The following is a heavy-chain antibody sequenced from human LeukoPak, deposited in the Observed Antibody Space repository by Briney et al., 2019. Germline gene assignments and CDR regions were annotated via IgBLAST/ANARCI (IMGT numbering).Heavy chain of an antibody. D-gene: IGHD3-3*01. CDR3: TRPLYDFWSGLYDY. J-gene: IGHJ4*02. V-gene: IGHV3-49*04. Sequence: GGSLRLSCTASGFTFGDYAMSWVRQAPGKGLEWVGFIRSKAYGGTTEYAASVKGRFTISRDDSKSIAYLQMNSLKTEDTAVYYCTRPLYDFWSGLYDYWGQGTRVTVSS. CDR2: IRSKAYGGTT. CDR1: GFTFGDYA.